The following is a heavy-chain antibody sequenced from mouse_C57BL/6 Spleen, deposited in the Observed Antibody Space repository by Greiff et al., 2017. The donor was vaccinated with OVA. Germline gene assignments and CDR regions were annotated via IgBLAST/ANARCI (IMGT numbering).Heavy chain of an antibody. D-gene: IGHD4-1*01. Sequence: VQLQQPGAELVKPGASVKMSCKASGYTFTSYWLTWVKQRPGQGLEWIGDIYPGSGSTNYNEKCKSKATLTVDTSSSTAYMQRSRWTSEDSEVYDSARPLTGCRYFDVWGTGTTVTVSS. CDR2: IYPGSGST. CDR1: GYTFTSYW. V-gene: IGHV1-55*01. J-gene: IGHJ1*03. CDR3: ARPLTGCRYFDV.